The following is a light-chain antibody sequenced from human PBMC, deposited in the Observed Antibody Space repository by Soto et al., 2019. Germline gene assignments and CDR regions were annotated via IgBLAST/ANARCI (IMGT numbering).Light chain of an antibody. CDR2: EVS. CDR3: MQSVQLPLT. CDR1: QSLLYSDGKTY. V-gene: IGKV2D-29*01. Sequence: EILMTQTPLSLSVTPGQPASISCKSSQSLLYSDGKTYLSWYLQKPGQPPHLLLYEVSNRFSGVPERFSGSGSGTDFTLRISRVEAEDFGVYYCMQSVQLPLTFGGGTTVEIK. J-gene: IGKJ4*01.